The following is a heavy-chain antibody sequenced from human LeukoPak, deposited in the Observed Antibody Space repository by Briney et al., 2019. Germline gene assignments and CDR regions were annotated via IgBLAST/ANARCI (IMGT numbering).Heavy chain of an antibody. V-gene: IGHV4-34*01. CDR2: INHSGST. J-gene: IGHJ3*02. CDR1: GGSFSGYY. D-gene: IGHD6-13*01. CDR3: ARAAGDAFDI. Sequence: SETLSLTCAVYGGSFSGYYWSWICQPPGKGLEWIGEINHSGSTNYNPSLKSRVTISVDTSKNQFSLKLSSVTAADTAVYYCARAAGDAFDIWGQGTMVTVSS.